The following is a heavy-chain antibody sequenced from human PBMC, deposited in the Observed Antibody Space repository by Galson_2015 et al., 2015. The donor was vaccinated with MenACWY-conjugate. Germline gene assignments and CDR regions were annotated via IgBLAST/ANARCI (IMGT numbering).Heavy chain of an antibody. J-gene: IGHJ3*02. CDR2: ISAYNGNT. V-gene: IGHV1-18*01. CDR3: AGDMYSRIAAALDAFDI. D-gene: IGHD6-13*01. CDR1: GYTFTSYG. Sequence: SVKVSCKASGYTFTSYGISWVRQAPGQGLEWMGWISAYNGNTNYAQKLQGRVTMTTDTSTSTAYMELRSLRSDDTAVYYCAGDMYSRIAAALDAFDIWGQGTMVTVSS.